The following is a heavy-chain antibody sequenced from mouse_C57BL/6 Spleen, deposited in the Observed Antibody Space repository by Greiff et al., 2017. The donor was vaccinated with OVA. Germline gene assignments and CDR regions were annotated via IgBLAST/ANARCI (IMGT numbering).Heavy chain of an antibody. V-gene: IGHV7-3*01. CDR2: IRNKANGYTT. Sequence: DVMLVEAGGGLVQPGGSLILSCAASGFTFTDYYMSWVRQPPGKALEWLGFIRNKANGYTTEYSASVKGRFTISRDNSQSILYLQMNALRAEDSATYYCARWMDYWGQGTSVTVSS. J-gene: IGHJ4*01. CDR3: ARWMDY. CDR1: GFTFTDYY.